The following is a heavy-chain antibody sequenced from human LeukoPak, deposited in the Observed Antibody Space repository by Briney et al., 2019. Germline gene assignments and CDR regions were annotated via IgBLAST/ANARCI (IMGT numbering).Heavy chain of an antibody. Sequence: PSETLSLTCTVSGDSISSSSYYWGWIRQPPGKGLEWIGSIYYSGTTYYNPSLKSRITISVDTSKNQFSLKLSSVTAADTAVYYCASRWGYGYITYYFDYWGQRTLVTVSS. V-gene: IGHV4-39*01. J-gene: IGHJ4*02. CDR1: GDSISSSSYY. D-gene: IGHD5-18*01. CDR3: ASRWGYGYITYYFDY. CDR2: IYYSGTT.